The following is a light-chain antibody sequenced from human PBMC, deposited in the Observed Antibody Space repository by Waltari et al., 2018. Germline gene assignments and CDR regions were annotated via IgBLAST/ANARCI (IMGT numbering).Light chain of an antibody. CDR2: KGI. J-gene: IGLJ3*02. V-gene: IGLV8-61*01. Sequence: QTVVTQEPSLSVSPGGTVTLTCALRSGSVSSTSYPTWYQQTPGQPPLTLVYKGISRSSGVPDRFSGSILGNTAALTITGAQADDESDYYCSMYMGSGVWVFGGGTKLTVL. CDR1: SGSVSSTSY. CDR3: SMYMGSGVWV.